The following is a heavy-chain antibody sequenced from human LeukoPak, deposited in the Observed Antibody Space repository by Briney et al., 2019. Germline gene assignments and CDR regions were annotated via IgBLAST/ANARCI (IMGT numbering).Heavy chain of an antibody. CDR2: ISSRSRTI. Sequence: GGSLRLSCAASGFTFSNYSMNWVRQAPGKGLEWVSYISSRSRTIYYADSVKGRFTISRDNAKNSLYLQMNSLRAEDTAVYYCAKDLVAAAPYYYYMDVWGKGTTVTISS. J-gene: IGHJ6*03. D-gene: IGHD6-13*01. CDR1: GFTFSNYS. V-gene: IGHV3-48*01. CDR3: AKDLVAAAPYYYYMDV.